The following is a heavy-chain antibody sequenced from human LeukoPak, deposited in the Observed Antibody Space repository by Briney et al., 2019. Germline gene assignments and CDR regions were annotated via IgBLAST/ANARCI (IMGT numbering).Heavy chain of an antibody. CDR2: IYYSGST. Sequence: PSETLSLTCTVSGGSISSYYWSWIRQPPGKGLEWIGYIYYSGSTNYNPSLKSRVTISVDTSKTQFSLKLSSVTAADTAVYYCAREFRADSYYYGMDVWGRGTTVTVSS. V-gene: IGHV4-59*01. D-gene: IGHD3-10*01. CDR1: GGSISSYY. CDR3: AREFRADSYYYGMDV. J-gene: IGHJ6*02.